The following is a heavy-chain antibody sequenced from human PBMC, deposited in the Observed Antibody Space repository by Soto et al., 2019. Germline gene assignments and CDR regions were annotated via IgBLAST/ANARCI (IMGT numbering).Heavy chain of an antibody. CDR3: PRSCPNSACRHLYYFDY. J-gene: IGHJ4*02. Sequence: KPXASLSLSFTVSGGSFSNGMYYWSWMRQPPGKGLEWIGNVYFTGTTIYNPSLKSRVTMSVDTYKDQFFLKLTSVTAADTAVYYCPRSCPNSACRHLYYFDYCALRTLVTVSS. CDR2: VYFTGTT. D-gene: IGHD7-27*01. V-gene: IGHV4-61*01. CDR1: GGSFSNGMYY.